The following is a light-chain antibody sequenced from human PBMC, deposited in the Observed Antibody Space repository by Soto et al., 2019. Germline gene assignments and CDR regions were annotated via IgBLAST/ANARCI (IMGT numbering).Light chain of an antibody. V-gene: IGLV2-14*01. CDR2: EVS. Sequence: QSALTQPASVSGSPGQSITISCTGTSSDVGGYNYVSWYQQHPGKAPKLMIYEVSNRPSGVSNRFSGSKSGNTASLTISGLQAEDEADYYCTSTTSSTYVVFGGGTKLTVL. J-gene: IGLJ2*01. CDR1: SSDVGGYNY. CDR3: TSTTSSTYVV.